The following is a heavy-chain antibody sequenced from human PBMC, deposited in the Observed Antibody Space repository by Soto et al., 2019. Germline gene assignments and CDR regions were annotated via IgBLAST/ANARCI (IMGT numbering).Heavy chain of an antibody. CDR1: GFTFSSHS. J-gene: IGHJ6*02. Sequence: GSRRLSCAASGFTFSSHSMNWVRQAPGKGLAWVSYISSSSSSTIYYADSVKGRFTISRDNAKNSLYLQINSLRYGDTAVYYCARVSITESVAGAYYYYYGMDVWGQGTTVTVS. D-gene: IGHD6-19*01. V-gene: IGHV3-48*02. CDR2: ISSSSSSTI. CDR3: ARVSITESVAGAYYYYYGMDV.